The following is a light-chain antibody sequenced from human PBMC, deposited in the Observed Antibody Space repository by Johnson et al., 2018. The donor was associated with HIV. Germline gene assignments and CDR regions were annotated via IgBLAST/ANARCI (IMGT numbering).Light chain of an antibody. Sequence: QSVLTQPPSVSAAPGQKVTISCSGSSSNIGNNYVSWYQQLPGAAPKLLIYDNNQRPSGIPDRFSGSKSGTSATLGITGLQTGDEADYYCGTWDSSLSGVFGTGTNVTVL. CDR2: DNN. J-gene: IGLJ1*01. V-gene: IGLV1-51*01. CDR1: SSNIGNNY. CDR3: GTWDSSLSGV.